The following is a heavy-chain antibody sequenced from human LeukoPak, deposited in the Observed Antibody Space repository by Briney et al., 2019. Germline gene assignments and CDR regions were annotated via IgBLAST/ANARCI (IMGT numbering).Heavy chain of an antibody. V-gene: IGHV1-3*01. CDR3: ARVGIVVVPAAMLDY. D-gene: IGHD2-2*01. CDR1: GYTFTSYA. Sequence: ASVKVSCKASGYTFTSYAMHWVRQAPGQRLEWMGWINAGNGNTKYSQKFQGRVTITRDTSASTAYMELSSLRSEDTAVYYCARVGIVVVPAAMLDYWGQGPWSPSPQ. CDR2: INAGNGNT. J-gene: IGHJ4*02.